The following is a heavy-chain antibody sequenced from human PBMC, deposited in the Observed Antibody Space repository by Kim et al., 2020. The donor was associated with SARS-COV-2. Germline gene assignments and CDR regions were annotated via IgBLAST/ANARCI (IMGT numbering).Heavy chain of an antibody. CDR3: ARDTNHREGIWVDY. J-gene: IGHJ4*02. CDR1: GGSISSSSYY. V-gene: IGHV4-39*07. D-gene: IGHD3-16*02. Sequence: SETLSLTCTVSGGSISSSSYYWGWIRQPPGKGLEWIGSIYYSGSTYYNPSLKSRVTISVDTSKNQFSLKLSSVTAADTAVYYCARDTNHREGIWVDYWGQGTLVTVSS. CDR2: IYYSGST.